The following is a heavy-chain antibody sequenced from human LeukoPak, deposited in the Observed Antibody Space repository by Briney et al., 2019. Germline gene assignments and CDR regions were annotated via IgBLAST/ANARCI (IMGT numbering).Heavy chain of an antibody. CDR2: IYYSGST. Sequence: SETLSLTCTVSGGSISSYYWSWIRQPPGKGLEWIGYIYYSGSTNYNPSLKSRVTISVDTSKNQFSLKLSSVTAADTAVYYCARLSRRYFDWLFYPDYLDYWGQGTLVTVSS. CDR1: GGSISSYY. J-gene: IGHJ4*02. V-gene: IGHV4-59*08. CDR3: ARLSRRYFDWLFYPDYLDY. D-gene: IGHD3-9*01.